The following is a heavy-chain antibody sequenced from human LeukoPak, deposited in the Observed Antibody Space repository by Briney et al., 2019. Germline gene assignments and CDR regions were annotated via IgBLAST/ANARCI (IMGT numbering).Heavy chain of an antibody. D-gene: IGHD2-21*02. J-gene: IGHJ5*02. Sequence: GGSLRLSCAASGFTFSDYYMGWIRQAPGKGLEWVSYISSSSSYTNYADSVKGRFTISRDNAKNSLYLQMNSLRAEDTAVYYCARRGEVVTAIWNWFDPWGQGTLVTVSS. CDR3: ARRGEVVTAIWNWFDP. V-gene: IGHV3-11*03. CDR1: GFTFSDYY. CDR2: ISSSSSYT.